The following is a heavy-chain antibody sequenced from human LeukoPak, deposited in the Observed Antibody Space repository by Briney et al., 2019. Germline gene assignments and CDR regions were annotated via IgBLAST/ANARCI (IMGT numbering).Heavy chain of an antibody. CDR1: GFTFSSYW. CDR3: ASSGGSYYYYYMDV. J-gene: IGHJ6*03. D-gene: IGHD3-16*01. Sequence: PGGSLRLSCAASGFTFSSYWMHWVRQAPGKGQVWVSRINSDGSSTSYADSVKGRFTISRDNAKNTLYLQMNSLRAEDTAVYYCASSGGSYYYYYMDVWGKGTTVTVSS. V-gene: IGHV3-74*01. CDR2: INSDGSST.